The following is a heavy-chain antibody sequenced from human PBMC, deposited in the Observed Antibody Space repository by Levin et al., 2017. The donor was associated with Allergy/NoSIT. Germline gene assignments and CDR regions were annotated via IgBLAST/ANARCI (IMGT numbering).Heavy chain of an antibody. Sequence: PSETLSLTCAVSGGSISSSNWWSWVRQPPGKGLEWIGEIYHSGSTNYNPSLKSRVTISVDKSKNQFSLKLSSVTAADTAVYYCASVAVAGEDDAFDIWGQGTMVTVSS. CDR1: GGSISSSNW. CDR3: ASVAVAGEDDAFDI. CDR2: IYHSGST. D-gene: IGHD6-19*01. V-gene: IGHV4-4*02. J-gene: IGHJ3*02.